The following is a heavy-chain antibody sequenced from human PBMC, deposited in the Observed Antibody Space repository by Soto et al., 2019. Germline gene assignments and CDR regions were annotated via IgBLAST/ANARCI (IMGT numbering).Heavy chain of an antibody. V-gene: IGHV3-21*01. J-gene: IGHJ4*02. CDR2: ISSSSGDI. CDR3: SSDSTNFDY. Sequence: EVQLVESGGGLVKPGGSLRLSCAASGFTFSRYSMNWVRQAPGKGLEWVSSISSSSGDINYADSVKGRFTISRDNAKNSLYLQMNSLRGEDAAVYFCSSDSTNFDYWGQGTLVTVSS. CDR1: GFTFSRYS. D-gene: IGHD2-2*01.